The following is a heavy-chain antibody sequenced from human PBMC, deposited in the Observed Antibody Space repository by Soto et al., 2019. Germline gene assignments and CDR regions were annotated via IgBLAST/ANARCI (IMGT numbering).Heavy chain of an antibody. V-gene: IGHV1-69*01. CDR2: IIPIFGTA. Sequence: QVQLVQSGAEVKKPGSSVNVSCKASGGTFSSYAISWVRQAPGQGLEWMGGIIPIFGTANYAQKFQGRVTITADESTSTAYMELSSLRSEDTAVYYCARAHPDIYYYGMDVWGQGPTVTVSS. J-gene: IGHJ6*02. CDR3: ARAHPDIYYYGMDV. CDR1: GGTFSSYA.